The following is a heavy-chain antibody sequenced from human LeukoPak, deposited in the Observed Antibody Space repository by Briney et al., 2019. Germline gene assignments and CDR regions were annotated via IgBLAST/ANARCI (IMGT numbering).Heavy chain of an antibody. D-gene: IGHD3-16*02. CDR3: ARGHYDYVWGSYRYTGGFFDY. Sequence: SETLSLTCAVYGGSFSGYYWSWIRQPPGKGLEWIGEINHSGSTNYNPSLKSRVTISVDTSKNQFSLKLSSMTAADTAVYYCARGHYDYVWGSYRYTGGFFDYWGQGTLVTVSS. V-gene: IGHV4-34*01. J-gene: IGHJ4*02. CDR1: GGSFSGYY. CDR2: INHSGST.